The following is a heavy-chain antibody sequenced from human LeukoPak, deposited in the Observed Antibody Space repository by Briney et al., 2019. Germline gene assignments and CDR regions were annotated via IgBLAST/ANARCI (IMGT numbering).Heavy chain of an antibody. V-gene: IGHV4-61*02. Sequence: SETLSLTCTVPGGSISSGSYYWSWIRQPAGKGLEWIGRIYTSGSTNYNPSLKSRVTISVDTSKNQFSLKLSSVTAADTAVYYCARSVRAAAGIDYWGQGTLVTVSS. CDR1: GGSISSGSYY. CDR3: ARSVRAAAGIDY. J-gene: IGHJ4*02. CDR2: IYTSGST. D-gene: IGHD6-13*01.